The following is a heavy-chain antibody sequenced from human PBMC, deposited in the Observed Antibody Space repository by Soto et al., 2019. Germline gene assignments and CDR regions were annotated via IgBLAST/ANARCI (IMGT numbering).Heavy chain of an antibody. D-gene: IGHD1-20*01. V-gene: IGHV4-34*01. Sequence: SETLSLTCAVSGGDFSGYYWSWVRQPPGKGLEWNGESNHGGSTNYNPSLKSRVTMSLDMSKNQFSLKLSSVTAADTAIYYCARGGGGYNWNDWQNNYYYNGMDVWGQGTTVTVSS. CDR1: GGDFSGYY. CDR3: ARGGGGYNWNDWQNNYYYNGMDV. J-gene: IGHJ6*02. CDR2: SNHGGST.